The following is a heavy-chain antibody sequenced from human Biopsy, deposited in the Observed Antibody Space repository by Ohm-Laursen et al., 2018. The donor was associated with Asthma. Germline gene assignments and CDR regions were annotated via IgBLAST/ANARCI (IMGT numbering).Heavy chain of an antibody. V-gene: IGHV4-34*01. D-gene: IGHD5-12*01. CDR1: GGYLTGHY. CDR2: IDQSGYT. Sequence: TLSLTCTVYGGYLTGHYWNWIRQPPGKGLEWIGEIDQSGYTNYNPSLKSRVTISADTSKNQFHLNLSSVTAADTAVYYCAKVDPYSGYYFRVGARLLWFDPWGQGTLVTVSS. CDR3: AKVDPYSGYYFRVGARLLWFDP. J-gene: IGHJ5*02.